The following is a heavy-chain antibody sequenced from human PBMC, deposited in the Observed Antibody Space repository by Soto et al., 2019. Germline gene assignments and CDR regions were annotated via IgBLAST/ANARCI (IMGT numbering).Heavy chain of an antibody. D-gene: IGHD3-22*01. CDR2: ISSSSSYI. J-gene: IGHJ3*02. CDR3: ASPIVVVITAAFDI. CDR1: GFTFSSYS. Sequence: GGSLRLSCAASGFTFSSYSMNWVRQAPGRGLEWVSSISSSSSYIYYADSVKGRFTISRDNAKNSLYLQMNSLRAEDTAVYYCASPIVVVITAAFDIWGQGTMVTVSS. V-gene: IGHV3-21*01.